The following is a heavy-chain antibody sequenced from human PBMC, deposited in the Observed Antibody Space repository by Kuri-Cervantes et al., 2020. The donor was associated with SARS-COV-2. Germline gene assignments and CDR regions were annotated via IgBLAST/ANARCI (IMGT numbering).Heavy chain of an antibody. D-gene: IGHD2-2*01. CDR2: ISGSGGST. CDR3: ARYCSSTSCHRRPGVFDY. V-gene: IGHV3-23*01. CDR1: GFTFSSYA. J-gene: IGHJ4*02. Sequence: GGSLRLSCAASGFTFSSYAMSWVRQAPGKGLEWVSAISGSGGSTYYADSVKGRFTISRDNAKNSLYLQMNSLRAEDTAVYYCARYCSSTSCHRRPGVFDYWGQGTLVTVSS.